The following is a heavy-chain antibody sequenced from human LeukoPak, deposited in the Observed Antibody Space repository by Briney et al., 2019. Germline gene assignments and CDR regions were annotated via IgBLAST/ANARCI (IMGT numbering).Heavy chain of an antibody. Sequence: SVKVSCKASGGTFSSYAISWVRQAPGQGLEWMGRIIPILGIANYAQKFQGRVTITADKSTSTAYMELSSLRSEDTAVYYCARARYCSGGSCYPNGWGQGTLVTVSS. V-gene: IGHV1-69*04. D-gene: IGHD2-15*01. CDR1: GGTFSSYA. CDR3: ARARYCSGGSCYPNG. CDR2: IIPILGIA. J-gene: IGHJ4*02.